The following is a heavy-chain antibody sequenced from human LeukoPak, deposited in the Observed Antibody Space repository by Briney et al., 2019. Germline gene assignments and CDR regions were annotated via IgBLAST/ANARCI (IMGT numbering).Heavy chain of an antibody. CDR1: GFTFSSYA. CDR2: ISGSGGST. Sequence: GGSLRPSCAASGFTFSSYAMSWVRQAPGKGLEWVSAISGSGGSTYYADSVKGRFTISRDNSKNTLYLQMNSLRAEDTAVYYCAKDSRSGYYYYFDYWGQGTLVTVSS. J-gene: IGHJ4*02. CDR3: AKDSRSGYYYYFDY. D-gene: IGHD3-3*01. V-gene: IGHV3-23*01.